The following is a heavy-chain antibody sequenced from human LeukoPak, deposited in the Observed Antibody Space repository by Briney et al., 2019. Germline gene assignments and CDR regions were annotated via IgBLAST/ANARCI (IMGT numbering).Heavy chain of an antibody. Sequence: GASVKVSCKASGYTFTSYDINWVRQATGQGLEWMGWMNPNSGNTGYAQKLQGRVTMTTDTSTSTAYMELRSLRSDDTAVYYCARAGPVDVELGLFDIWGQGTMVTVSS. D-gene: IGHD3/OR15-3a*01. CDR3: ARAGPVDVELGLFDI. V-gene: IGHV1-8*02. CDR2: MNPNSGNT. CDR1: GYTFTSYD. J-gene: IGHJ3*02.